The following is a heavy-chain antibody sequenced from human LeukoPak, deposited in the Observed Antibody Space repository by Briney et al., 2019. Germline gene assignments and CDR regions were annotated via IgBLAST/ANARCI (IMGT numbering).Heavy chain of an antibody. J-gene: IGHJ4*02. CDR1: GFTFTGYT. CDR3: ARDRKGYYVPSDC. Sequence: GGSLRLPCAASGFTFTGYTMNWVRQAPGKGLEWVSSISSSSISISYADSVKGRFTISRDNGKNSLYLQMISLRAEDTAIYYCARDRKGYYVPSDCWGQGTLVTVSS. V-gene: IGHV3-21*01. D-gene: IGHD1-26*01. CDR2: ISSSSISI.